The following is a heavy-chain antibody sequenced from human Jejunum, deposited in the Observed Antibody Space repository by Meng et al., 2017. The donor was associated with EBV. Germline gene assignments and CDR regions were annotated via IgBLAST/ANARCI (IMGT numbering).Heavy chain of an antibody. V-gene: IGHV3-23*01. CDR3: AKLLKY. CDR2: ISGSAGNT. Sequence: VQLLGCGGGLVQPGGSLRLACAASGFSFSNSAMSWVRQAPGKGLEWVSVISGSAGNTYYADSVKGRFTISRDLSNNTLYLQMNSLRAEDTAIYYCAKLLKYWGQGTLVTVSS. CDR1: GFSFSNSA. J-gene: IGHJ4*02.